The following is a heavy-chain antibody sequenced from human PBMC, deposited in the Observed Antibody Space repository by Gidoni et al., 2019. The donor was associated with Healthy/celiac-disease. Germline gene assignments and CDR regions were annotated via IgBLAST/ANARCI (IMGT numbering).Heavy chain of an antibody. V-gene: IGHV1-69*01. CDR2: IIPIFGTA. CDR1: GGTLSSYA. J-gene: IGHJ4*02. D-gene: IGHD1-26*01. Sequence: QVQLVQSGAEVKKPGSSVKVSCKASGGTLSSYAISGVRQAPGQGLEWMGGIIPIFGTANYAQKFQGRVTITADESTSTAYMELSSLRSEDTAVYYCARKAQGGSYHRALDYWGQGTLVTVSS. CDR3: ARKAQGGSYHRALDY.